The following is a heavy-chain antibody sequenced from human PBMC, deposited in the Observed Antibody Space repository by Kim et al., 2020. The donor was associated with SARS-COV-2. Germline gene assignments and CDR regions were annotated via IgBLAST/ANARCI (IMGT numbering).Heavy chain of an antibody. V-gene: IGHV1-24*01. D-gene: IGHD1-26*01. J-gene: IGHJ4*02. CDR3: ATYGGSYYANDY. CDR2: FDPEDGET. CDR1: GYTLTELS. Sequence: ASVKVSCKVSGYTLTELSMHWVRQAPGKGLEWMGGFDPEDGETIYAQKFQGRVTMTEDTSTDTAYMELSSLRSEDTAVYYCATYGGSYYANDYWGQGTLVTVSS.